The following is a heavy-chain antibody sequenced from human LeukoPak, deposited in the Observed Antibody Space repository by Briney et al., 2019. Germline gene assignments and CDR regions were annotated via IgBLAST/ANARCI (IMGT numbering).Heavy chain of an antibody. D-gene: IGHD3-22*01. Sequence: GRSLRLSCAASGFTFSSYAMHWVRQAPGKGLERVAVISYDGSNKYYADSVKGRFTISRDNSKNTLYLQMSSLRAEDTAVYYCARDYYDSSGYVDYWGQGTLVTVSS. CDR1: GFTFSSYA. J-gene: IGHJ4*02. CDR3: ARDYYDSSGYVDY. CDR2: ISYDGSNK. V-gene: IGHV3-30*15.